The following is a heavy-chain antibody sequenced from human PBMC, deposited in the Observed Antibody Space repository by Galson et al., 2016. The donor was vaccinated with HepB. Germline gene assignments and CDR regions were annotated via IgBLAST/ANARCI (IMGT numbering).Heavy chain of an antibody. D-gene: IGHD3-3*01. J-gene: IGHJ5*02. CDR1: GFTFKDYY. V-gene: IGHV3-11*01. CDR3: ARDNEMNVDIWRGFDP. Sequence: SLRLSCAASGFTFKDYYMSWIRQAPGKRLEWLSYISSSGSAIFYADSVKGRFTISRDNAKNSLYLQMNSLRAEDTAVYYCARDNEMNVDIWRGFDPWGQGTLVTVSS. CDR2: ISSSGSAI.